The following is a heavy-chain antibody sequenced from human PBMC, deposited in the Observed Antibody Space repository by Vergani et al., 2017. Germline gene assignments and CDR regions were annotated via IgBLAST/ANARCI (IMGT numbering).Heavy chain of an antibody. J-gene: IGHJ4*02. CDR3: ARDMGGSSSSSDY. CDR1: GFTFSSYG. V-gene: IGHV3-33*01. D-gene: IGHD6-6*01. Sequence: QVQLVESGGGVVQPGRSLRLSCAASGFTFSSYGMHWVRQAPGKGLEWVAVIWYDGSNKYYADSVKGRFTISRDNSKKTLYLQMNSLRAEDTAVYYCARDMGGSSSSSDYWGQGTLVTVSS. CDR2: IWYDGSNK.